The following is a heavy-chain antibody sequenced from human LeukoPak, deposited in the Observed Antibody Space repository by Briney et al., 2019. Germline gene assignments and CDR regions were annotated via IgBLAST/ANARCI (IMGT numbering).Heavy chain of an antibody. V-gene: IGHV1-2*02. D-gene: IGHD3-10*01. Sequence: ASVKVSCKASGYTFTGYYMLWVRQAPGQGLEWMGWINPNSGGTNYAQKFQGRVTMTRDTSISTAYMELSRLRSDDTAVYYCARPYYYGSGSYPFDYWGQGTLVTVSS. CDR1: GYTFTGYY. CDR3: ARPYYYGSGSYPFDY. J-gene: IGHJ4*02. CDR2: INPNSGGT.